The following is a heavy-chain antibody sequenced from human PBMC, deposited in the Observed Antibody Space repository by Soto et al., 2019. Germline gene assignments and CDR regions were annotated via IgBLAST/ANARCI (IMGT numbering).Heavy chain of an antibody. D-gene: IGHD4-17*01. CDR3: AIFRTATTPFDS. CDR2: ITWNSGKI. CDR1: GFTFDEYA. V-gene: IGHV3-9*01. Sequence: EVQLVESGGGLVQPGRSLRLSCAASGFTFDEYAMHWVRQAPGKGLEWVSGITWNSGKIAYAGSVKGRFTISRDNAKSSLYLQMSSLRAEDTALYYCAIFRTATTPFDSWGQGMVVTVSS. J-gene: IGHJ4*02.